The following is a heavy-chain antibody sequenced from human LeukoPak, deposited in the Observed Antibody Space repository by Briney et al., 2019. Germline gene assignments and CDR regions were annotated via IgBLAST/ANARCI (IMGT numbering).Heavy chain of an antibody. D-gene: IGHD3-3*01. CDR3: ARGPAITIFGVVIMAFDY. J-gene: IGHJ4*02. Sequence: SETLSLTCTVSGGSISSSSYYWGWICQPPGKGLEWTGSIYYSGSTYYNPSLKSRVTISVDTSKNQFSLKLSSVTAADTAVYYCARGPAITIFGVVIMAFDYWGQGTLVTVSS. CDR2: IYYSGST. CDR1: GGSISSSSYY. V-gene: IGHV4-39*07.